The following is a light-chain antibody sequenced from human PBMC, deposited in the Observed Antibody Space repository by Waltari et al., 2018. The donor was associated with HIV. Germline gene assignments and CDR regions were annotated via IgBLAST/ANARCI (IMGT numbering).Light chain of an antibody. CDR3: MQGTHFLS. J-gene: IGKJ4*01. V-gene: IGKV2-30*01. CDR1: QSLESTDGNTY. CDR2: KVS. Sequence: DVGMLQTRVSLLVTLGQSVSVSCRPSQSLESTDGNTYLNWFHLRPGHPPRRLIYKVSNRDSGVPDRFGGSGSGTTFTLNITAVEAADVGIYFCMQGTHFLSFGGGTKVE.